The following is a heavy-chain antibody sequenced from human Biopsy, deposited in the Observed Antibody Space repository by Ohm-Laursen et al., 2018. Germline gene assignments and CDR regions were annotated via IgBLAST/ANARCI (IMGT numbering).Heavy chain of an antibody. CDR1: GYTFTGYY. D-gene: IGHD6-19*01. V-gene: IGHV1-2*02. Sequence: GASVKVSCKSSGYTFTGYYMHWVRQAPGQGPEWMGWINPNSGGTNYAQRFQGRVTMTRDTSISTAYMELRRLRSDDTAVYYCARDRRQWLALDYWGQGTLVTVSS. CDR2: INPNSGGT. CDR3: ARDRRQWLALDY. J-gene: IGHJ4*02.